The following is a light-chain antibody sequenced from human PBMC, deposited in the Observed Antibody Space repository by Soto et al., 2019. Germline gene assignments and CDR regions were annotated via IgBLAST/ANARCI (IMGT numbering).Light chain of an antibody. V-gene: IGKV1-5*01. Sequence: IQMTQSPSTLSASVGDRVTITCRASQTISIWLAWYQQKPRKAPKLLIYDAYSLESGVPSRFSGRRSGTEFTLTIAGLQPEDFATYYCQQYESYSPLTFGGGTKVDIK. CDR1: QTISIW. CDR2: DAY. J-gene: IGKJ4*01. CDR3: QQYESYSPLT.